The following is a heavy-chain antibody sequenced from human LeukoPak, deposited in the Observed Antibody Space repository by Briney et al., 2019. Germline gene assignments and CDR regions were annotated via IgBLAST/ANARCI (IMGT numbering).Heavy chain of an antibody. CDR2: SIPIFGTA. J-gene: IGHJ5*02. CDR1: GGTFSSYA. Sequence: ASVKVSCTASGGTFSSYAISWVRQAPGQGLEWMGGSIPIFGTANYAQKFQGRVTITTDESTSTAYMELSSLRSEDTAVYYCARSSEASYYYDIWFDPWGQGTLVTVSS. V-gene: IGHV1-69*05. CDR3: ARSSEASYYYDIWFDP. D-gene: IGHD3-22*01.